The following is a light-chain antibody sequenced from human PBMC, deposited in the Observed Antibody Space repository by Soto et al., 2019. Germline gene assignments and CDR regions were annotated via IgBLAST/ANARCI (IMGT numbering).Light chain of an antibody. Sequence: QSALTQPRSVSGSPGQSVTISCTGTSSDVGAYNYVSWYQQHPGKGPKLMIYDVSERPSGVPDRFSGSKSGDTASLTISGLHAEDEADYCCCSYAGRYAHEVFGTGTKLTVL. CDR1: SSDVGAYNY. J-gene: IGLJ1*01. CDR2: DVS. V-gene: IGLV2-11*01. CDR3: CSYAGRYAHEV.